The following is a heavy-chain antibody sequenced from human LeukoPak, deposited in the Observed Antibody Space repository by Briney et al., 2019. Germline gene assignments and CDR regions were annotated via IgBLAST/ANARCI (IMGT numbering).Heavy chain of an antibody. D-gene: IGHD2-21*01. CDR1: GGSFSGYY. V-gene: IGHV4-34*01. CDR2: INHSGST. Sequence: PSETLPLTCAVYGGSFSGYYWSWIRQPPGKGLEWIGEINHSGSTNYNPSLKSRVTISGDTSRNRVSLKLNSVTAADTAVYYCARSFIVRSPTSPYDAFELWGQGTMVTVSS. CDR3: ARSFIVRSPTSPYDAFEL. J-gene: IGHJ3*01.